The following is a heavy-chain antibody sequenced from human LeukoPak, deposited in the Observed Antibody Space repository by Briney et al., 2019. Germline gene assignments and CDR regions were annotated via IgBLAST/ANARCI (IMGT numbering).Heavy chain of an antibody. J-gene: IGHJ3*01. CDR1: GYSFTSYC. D-gene: IGHD5-12*01. V-gene: IGHV5-51*01. Sequence: GESLEIPCKVSGYSFTSYCIGGVGQMPGKGREWMGLIYPGDSGPTYSPSFQGQVTISVDKSINTAYLQWSSLHASDTAMYYCGMSGDRCPLQDYVFDVWGQGTMVTVST. CDR2: IYPGDSGP. CDR3: GMSGDRCPLQDYVFDV.